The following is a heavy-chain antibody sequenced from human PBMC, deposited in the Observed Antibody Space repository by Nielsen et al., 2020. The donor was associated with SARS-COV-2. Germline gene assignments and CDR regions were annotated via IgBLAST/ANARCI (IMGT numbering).Heavy chain of an antibody. CDR3: AKGNSKLSWFGELALYYYYYGLDV. Sequence: GESLKISCAASGFTFSDYAMTWVRQAPGKGLEWVSSISTSGGGTYYADSVKGRFTISRDNSKNTVFLHMNSLRAEDTAVYYCAKGNSKLSWFGELALYYYYYGLDVWGQGTTVTVSS. D-gene: IGHD3-10*01. J-gene: IGHJ6*02. V-gene: IGHV3-23*01. CDR1: GFTFSDYA. CDR2: ISTSGGGT.